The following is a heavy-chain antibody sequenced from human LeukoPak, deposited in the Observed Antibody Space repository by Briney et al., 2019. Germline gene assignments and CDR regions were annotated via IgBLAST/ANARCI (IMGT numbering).Heavy chain of an antibody. J-gene: IGHJ6*02. CDR2: ISYDGSNK. D-gene: IGHD3-3*01. V-gene: IGHV3-30*07. Sequence: GRSLRLSCAASGFTFSSYAMHWVRQAPGKGLEWVAVISYDGSNKYYADSVKGRFTISRDNSKNTLYLQMNSLRAEDTAVYYCAKPGVAYYYYYGMDVWGQGTTVTVSS. CDR1: GFTFSSYA. CDR3: AKPGVAYYYYYGMDV.